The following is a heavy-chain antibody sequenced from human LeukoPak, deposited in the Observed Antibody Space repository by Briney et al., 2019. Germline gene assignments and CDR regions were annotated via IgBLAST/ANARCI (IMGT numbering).Heavy chain of an antibody. CDR1: GLTRSREY. Sequence: GGLLRLSRAGCGLTRSREYMRGVGQAPGKGLEWVSVIYSGGSTYYADSVKGRFTISRDNSKNTLYLQMNSLRAEDTAVYYCARVGRGMATINWGQGTLVTVSS. CDR3: ARVGRGMATIN. V-gene: IGHV3-53*01. D-gene: IGHD5-24*01. J-gene: IGHJ4*02. CDR2: IYSGGST.